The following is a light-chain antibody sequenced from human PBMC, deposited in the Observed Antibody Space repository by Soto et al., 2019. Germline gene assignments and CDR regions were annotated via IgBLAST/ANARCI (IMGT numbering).Light chain of an antibody. Sequence: DIKMTQSPSSLSASVGDRVTIACRASQGIRNYLAWYQQKPGKVPKLLIYAASTLHSGVPSRFSGSGSGTDFTLTISSLQPEDVATYYCQKYNSVPLTFGGGTKVDIK. CDR2: AAS. V-gene: IGKV1-27*01. CDR3: QKYNSVPLT. CDR1: QGIRNY. J-gene: IGKJ4*01.